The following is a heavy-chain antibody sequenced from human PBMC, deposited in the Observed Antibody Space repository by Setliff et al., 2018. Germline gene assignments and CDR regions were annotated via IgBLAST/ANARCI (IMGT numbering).Heavy chain of an antibody. CDR1: GGTFSDYH. V-gene: IGHV4-34*01. Sequence: SETLSLTCAAYGGTFSDYHWTWIRQSPEKGLEWIGEINHRGSTNYNPSLKSRVTISIDTSKDQFSLKLISMTAADTAVYYCARGRNIAARLLDSWGQGTQVTV. CDR2: INHRGST. J-gene: IGHJ4*02. D-gene: IGHD6-6*01. CDR3: ARGRNIAARLLDS.